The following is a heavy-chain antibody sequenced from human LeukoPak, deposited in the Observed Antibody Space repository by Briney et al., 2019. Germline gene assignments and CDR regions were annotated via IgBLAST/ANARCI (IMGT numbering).Heavy chain of an antibody. CDR3: AKERSPKRLWLGELRPGRNAFDI. CDR1: GFTFSSYA. D-gene: IGHD3-10*01. CDR2: ISGSGGST. V-gene: IGHV3-23*01. Sequence: PGGSLRLSCAASGFTFSSYAMSWVRQAPGKGLEWVAAISGSGGSTYYADSVKGRFTISRDNAKNTLYLQMNSLRAEDTAVYYCAKERSPKRLWLGELRPGRNAFDIWGQGTMVTVSS. J-gene: IGHJ3*02.